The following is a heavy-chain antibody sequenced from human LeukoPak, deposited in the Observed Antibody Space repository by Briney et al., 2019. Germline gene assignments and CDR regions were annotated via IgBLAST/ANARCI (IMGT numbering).Heavy chain of an antibody. V-gene: IGHV1-18*01. Sequence: GASVKVSCKASGYXFTSYGISWVRRAPGQGLEWLGWISAYNGNTNYAQKLQGRVTMTTDTSTSTAYMELRSLRSDDTAVYYCARAEQDIVVVVAATHFDYWGQGTLVTVSS. CDR3: ARAEQDIVVVVAATHFDY. D-gene: IGHD2-15*01. CDR1: GYXFTSYG. CDR2: ISAYNGNT. J-gene: IGHJ4*02.